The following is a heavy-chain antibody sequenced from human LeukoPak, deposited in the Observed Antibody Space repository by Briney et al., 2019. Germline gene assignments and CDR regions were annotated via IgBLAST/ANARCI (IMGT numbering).Heavy chain of an antibody. V-gene: IGHV4-59*01. J-gene: IGHJ3*02. D-gene: IGHD5-18*01. CDR1: GGSFSNYF. CDR3: ARDGYTFGYGAFDI. CDR2: IYYKGGT. Sequence: PSETLSLTCTVSGGSFSNYFWSWIRQPPGKGLEWIGYIYYKGGTTYNPALKSRVTISVDTSKKQFSLKLTSVTAADTAVYYCARDGYTFGYGAFDIWGQGTMVTVSS.